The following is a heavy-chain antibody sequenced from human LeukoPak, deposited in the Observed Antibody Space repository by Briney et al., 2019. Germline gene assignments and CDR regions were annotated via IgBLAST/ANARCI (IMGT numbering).Heavy chain of an antibody. CDR2: ISGSGGST. CDR3: AKDHDYYGSGSLPLDY. D-gene: IGHD3-10*01. CDR1: GFTFSSYG. J-gene: IGHJ4*02. V-gene: IGHV3-23*01. Sequence: GGSLRLSCAASGFTFSSYGMSWVRQAPGKGLEWVSAISGSGGSTYYADSVKGRFTISRDNSKNTLYLQMNSLRAEDTAVYYCAKDHDYYGSGSLPLDYWGQGTLVTVSS.